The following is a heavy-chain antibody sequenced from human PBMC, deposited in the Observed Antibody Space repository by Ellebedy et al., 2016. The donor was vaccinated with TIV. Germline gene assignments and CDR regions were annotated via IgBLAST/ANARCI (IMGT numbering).Heavy chain of an antibody. CDR2: ISSTGSYP. V-gene: IGHV3-21*03. CDR1: GFIFSRYS. Sequence: GESLKISCAASGFIFSRYSMNWVRQAPGKGLESVSSISSTGSYPYYADSIKGRFTISRDKAKSSLYLQMRSLRAEDTGVYYCARDQGEWLRHHGMDVWGQGTTVTVSS. D-gene: IGHD3-10*01. CDR3: ARDQGEWLRHHGMDV. J-gene: IGHJ6*02.